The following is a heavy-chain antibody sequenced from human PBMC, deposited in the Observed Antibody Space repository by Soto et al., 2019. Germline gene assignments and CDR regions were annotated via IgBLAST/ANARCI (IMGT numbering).Heavy chain of an antibody. CDR1: GYRFTSYW. Sequence: GESLKISCKGSGYRFTSYWIGWVRQMPGKGLEWMGIIYPGDSDTRYSPSFQGQVTISADKSTNTAYLQWSSLKASDTAMYYCASGIAVVSDAFDFWGQGTMVTVSS. V-gene: IGHV5-51*01. CDR3: ASGIAVVSDAFDF. D-gene: IGHD6-19*01. CDR2: IYPGDSDT. J-gene: IGHJ3*01.